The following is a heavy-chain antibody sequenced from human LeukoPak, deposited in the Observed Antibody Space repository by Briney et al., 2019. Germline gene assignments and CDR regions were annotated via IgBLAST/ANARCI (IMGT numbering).Heavy chain of an antibody. V-gene: IGHV1-46*01. D-gene: IGHD6-13*01. CDR1: GYTFTSYY. CDR3: ARGPKPGIAAAGGAFDI. J-gene: IGHJ3*02. Sequence: ASVKVSCKASGYTFTSYYMHWVRQAPGQGLEWMGIINPSGGSTSYAQKFQGRVTMTRDTSTSTVYMELSSLRSEDTAVYYCARGPKPGIAAAGGAFDIWGQGTMVTVSS. CDR2: INPSGGST.